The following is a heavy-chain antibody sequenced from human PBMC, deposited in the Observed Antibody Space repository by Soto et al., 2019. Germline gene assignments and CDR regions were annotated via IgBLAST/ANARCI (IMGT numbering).Heavy chain of an antibody. CDR3: AGDTSCYASTF. CDR1: GFRFSDHY. D-gene: IGHD2-2*01. V-gene: IGHV3-11*01. Sequence: GGSLRLSCAASGFRFSDHYMTWIRQAPGKGLEWVSKISGGGTTTYYADSVKGRFTVSRDNAKNSLYLQMNNLRTEDTAVYYCAGDTSCYASTFWGQGTLVTSPQ. CDR2: ISGGGTTT. J-gene: IGHJ4*02.